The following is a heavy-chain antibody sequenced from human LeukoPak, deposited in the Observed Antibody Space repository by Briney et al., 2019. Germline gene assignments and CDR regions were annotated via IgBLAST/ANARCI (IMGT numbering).Heavy chain of an antibody. CDR3: ARQLGYSSSWNAFDI. CDR1: GGTFSSYA. D-gene: IGHD6-13*01. Sequence: ASVKVSCKASGGTFSSYAISWVRQAPGQGLEWMGGIIPIFGTANYAQKFQGRVTITADESTSTAYMELSSLRSEDTAVYYCARQLGYSSSWNAFDIWGQGTMVTVSS. V-gene: IGHV1-69*13. CDR2: IIPIFGTA. J-gene: IGHJ3*02.